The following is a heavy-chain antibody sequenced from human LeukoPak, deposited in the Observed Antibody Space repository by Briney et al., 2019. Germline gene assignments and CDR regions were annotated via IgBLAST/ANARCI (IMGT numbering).Heavy chain of an antibody. V-gene: IGHV3-21*01. CDR3: AREWTPSYSGSPHYFDY. J-gene: IGHJ4*02. D-gene: IGHD1-26*01. CDR2: ISISSTYI. Sequence: GGSLRLSCAASGFTFSPYSVNWVRQAPGKGLEWVSSISISSTYIYYADSVKGRFTISRDNAKNSLYLQMNSLRAEDTAVYFCAREWTPSYSGSPHYFDYWGQGTLVTVSS. CDR1: GFTFSPYS.